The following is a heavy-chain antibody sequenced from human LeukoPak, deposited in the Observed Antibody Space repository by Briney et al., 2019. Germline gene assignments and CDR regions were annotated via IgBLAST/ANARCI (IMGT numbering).Heavy chain of an antibody. Sequence: GGSLRLSCAASGFTFSDYYMSWIRQAPGKGLEWVSSITISGSSTYNADSVKGRFTISRDNAKNSLYLQMNSLRAEDTAVYYCARGSVVAANFDFSGQGTLVTVSS. CDR1: GFTFSDYY. CDR3: ARGSVVAANFDF. D-gene: IGHD2-15*01. J-gene: IGHJ4*02. CDR2: ITISGSST. V-gene: IGHV3-11*01.